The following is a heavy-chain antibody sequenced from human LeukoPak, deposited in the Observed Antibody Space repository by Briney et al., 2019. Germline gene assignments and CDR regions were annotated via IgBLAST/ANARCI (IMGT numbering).Heavy chain of an antibody. V-gene: IGHV3-23*01. Sequence: PGGSLRLSCASSGFNFRSYGMSWVRQIPGKGLEWVSAISGSGSTTYYADSVEGRFTISRDNSRNTLHLQMNSLRAEDTAVYYCAKDASYYDSSGYYEGENYFDCWGQGTLVTVSS. D-gene: IGHD3-22*01. CDR3: AKDASYYDSSGYYEGENYFDC. CDR2: ISGSGSTT. CDR1: GFNFRSYG. J-gene: IGHJ4*02.